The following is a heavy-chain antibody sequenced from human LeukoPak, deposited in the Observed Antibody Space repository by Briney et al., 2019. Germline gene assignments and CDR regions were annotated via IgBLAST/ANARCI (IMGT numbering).Heavy chain of an antibody. D-gene: IGHD1-26*01. CDR3: ARVSVRSGSYRSYFDY. Sequence: GGSLRLSCAASGFTFSSYGMHWVRQAPGKGLEWVAFIRYDGSNKYYADSVKGRFTISRDNSKNTLYLQMNSLRAEDTAVYYCARVSVRSGSYRSYFDYWGQGTLVTVSS. CDR1: GFTFSSYG. J-gene: IGHJ4*02. CDR2: IRYDGSNK. V-gene: IGHV3-30*02.